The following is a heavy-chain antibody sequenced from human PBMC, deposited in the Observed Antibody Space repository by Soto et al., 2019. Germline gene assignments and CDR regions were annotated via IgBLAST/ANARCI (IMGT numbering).Heavy chain of an antibody. D-gene: IGHD1-26*01. CDR3: ARRVGATHFDH. Sequence: QVQLQESGPGLVKASETLSLTCTVSGDPITGYHWSWIRQPPGKGLEWIGDIYYSGGTNQSPSLKSRVTISIDTSKKDFSLKLKSVTSTDTAVYFCARRVGATHFDHWGQGILVTVSS. J-gene: IGHJ5*02. V-gene: IGHV4-59*01. CDR1: GDPITGYH. CDR2: IYYSGGT.